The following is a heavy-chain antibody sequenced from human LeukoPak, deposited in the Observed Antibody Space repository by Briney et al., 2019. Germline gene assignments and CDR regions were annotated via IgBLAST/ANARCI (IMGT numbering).Heavy chain of an antibody. J-gene: IGHJ6*04. CDR3: PELGITMIGGV. V-gene: IGHV3-48*03. Sequence: GGSLRLSCAASGFTLSSYAMNWVRQAPGKGLEWVSYISSSGSTIYYADSVKGRFTISRDNAKNSLYLQMNSLRAEDTAVYYCPELGITMIGGVWGKGTTVTISS. D-gene: IGHD3-10*02. CDR2: ISSSGSTI. CDR1: GFTLSSYA.